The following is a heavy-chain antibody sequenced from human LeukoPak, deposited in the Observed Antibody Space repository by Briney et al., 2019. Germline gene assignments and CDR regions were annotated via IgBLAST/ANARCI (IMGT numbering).Heavy chain of an antibody. D-gene: IGHD3-10*01. CDR2: IYHSGST. V-gene: IGHV4-38-2*02. J-gene: IGHJ4*02. CDR3: ARRSYYGSGRDY. Sequence: SETLSLTCTVSGYSISSGYYWGWIRQPPRKGLEWIGSIYHSGSTYYNPSLKSRVTISVDTSKNQFSLKLSSVTAADTAVYYCARRSYYGSGRDYWGQGTLVTVSS. CDR1: GYSISSGYY.